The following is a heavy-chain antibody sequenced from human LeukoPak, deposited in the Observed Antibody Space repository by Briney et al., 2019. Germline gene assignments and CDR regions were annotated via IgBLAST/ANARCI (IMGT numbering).Heavy chain of an antibody. Sequence: GASVKVSCKTSGYTFTSYGISWVRQAPGQGLEWTGWISAYNVNTNYAQKLQGRVTMTTDTSTSTAYMELRSLRSDDTAVYYCARGYRLSAYSSSWYSALKNTVKYGTRALGFDYWGQGTLVTVSS. D-gene: IGHD6-13*01. CDR1: GYTFTSYG. CDR2: ISAYNVNT. V-gene: IGHV1-18*01. CDR3: ARGYRLSAYSSSWYSALKNTVKYGTRALGFDY. J-gene: IGHJ4*02.